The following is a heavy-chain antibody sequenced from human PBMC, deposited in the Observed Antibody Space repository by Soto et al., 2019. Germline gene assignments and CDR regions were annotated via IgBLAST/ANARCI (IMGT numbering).Heavy chain of an antibody. CDR2: ISYDGSNK. Sequence: QVQLVESGGGVVQPGRSLRLSCAASGFTFSSYAMHWVRQAPGKGLEWVAVISYDGSNKYYADSVKGRFTISRDNSKNTLYLQMNSLRAEDTAVYYCARDRVLRFLEWLSPLSSCGMDVWGQGTTVTVSS. CDR3: ARDRVLRFLEWLSPLSSCGMDV. D-gene: IGHD3-3*01. CDR1: GFTFSSYA. V-gene: IGHV3-30-3*01. J-gene: IGHJ6*02.